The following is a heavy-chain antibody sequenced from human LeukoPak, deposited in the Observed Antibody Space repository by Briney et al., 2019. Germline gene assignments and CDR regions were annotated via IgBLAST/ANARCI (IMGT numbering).Heavy chain of an antibody. J-gene: IGHJ4*02. Sequence: GGSLRLSCAASGFTFSNYAMHWVRQAPGKGLEWVAVISYDGSNKFYANSVKGRFTISRDNSKNTLYLQMNSLRAEDTAVYYCACRPINGNYAPRYWGQGTLVTVSS. CDR1: GFTFSNYA. CDR3: ACRPINGNYAPRY. D-gene: IGHD1-7*01. CDR2: ISYDGSNK. V-gene: IGHV3-30-3*01.